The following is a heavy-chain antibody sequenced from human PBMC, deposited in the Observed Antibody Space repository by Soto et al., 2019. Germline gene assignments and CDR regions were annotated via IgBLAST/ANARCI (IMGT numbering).Heavy chain of an antibody. Sequence: GASVKVSCKASGYTFTDYYMFWLRQAPGQGLEWVGWINTKNGATDSPQKFQGRVTVTRDTSISTVYMDLYSLTSDDTAVYYCARDLITHDDSRAFDYWGQGSLVTVSS. J-gene: IGHJ4*02. CDR1: GYTFTDYY. CDR3: ARDLITHDDSRAFDY. D-gene: IGHD3-10*01. V-gene: IGHV1-2*02. CDR2: INTKNGAT.